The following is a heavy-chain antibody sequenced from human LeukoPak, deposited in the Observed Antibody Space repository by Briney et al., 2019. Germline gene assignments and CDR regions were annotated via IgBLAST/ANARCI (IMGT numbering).Heavy chain of an antibody. CDR3: AKLGDSST. D-gene: IGHD6-19*01. CDR1: GDSVSSNSAA. J-gene: IGHJ5*02. Sequence: SQTLSLTCAISGDSVSSNSAAWSWIRQSPSRGLEWLGRTYYRSKWYNDYAVSVKSRIIINPDTSKSQFSLQLNSVTPEDTAVYYCAKLGDSSTWGQGTLVTVSS. V-gene: IGHV6-1*01. CDR2: TYYRSKWYN.